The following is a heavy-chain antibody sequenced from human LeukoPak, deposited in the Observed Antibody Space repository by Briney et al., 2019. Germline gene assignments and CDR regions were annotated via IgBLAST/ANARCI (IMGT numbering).Heavy chain of an antibody. CDR2: MNPNSGNT. J-gene: IGHJ6*02. D-gene: IGHD3-3*01. V-gene: IGHV1-8*02. Sequence: AASVKVSCKASGYTFTTYDIHWVRQATGQGLEWMGWMNPNSGNTGYAQEFQGRVSMTRDTSISTAYMELSSLTSEDTAVYYCARKIGAFGVWGQGTTVTVSS. CDR1: GYTFTTYD. CDR3: ARKIGAFGV.